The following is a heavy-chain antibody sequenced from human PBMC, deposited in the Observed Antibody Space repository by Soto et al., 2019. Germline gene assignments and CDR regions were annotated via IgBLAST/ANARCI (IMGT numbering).Heavy chain of an antibody. Sequence: PSETLSLTCAVSGGSISSGGYSWSWIRQPPGKGLEWIGTIYYSGSTYYNPSLESRVIISVDTSKNQFSLKLSSVTASDAAVYYCATFRGMTTATTERYFDYWGQGTLVTVSS. V-gene: IGHV4-30-2*03. D-gene: IGHD4-17*01. CDR1: GGSISSGGYS. CDR2: IYYSGST. J-gene: IGHJ4*02. CDR3: ATFRGMTTATTERYFDY.